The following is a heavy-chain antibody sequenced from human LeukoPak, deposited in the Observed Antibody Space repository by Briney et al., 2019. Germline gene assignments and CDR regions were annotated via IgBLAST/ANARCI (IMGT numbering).Heavy chain of an antibody. D-gene: IGHD5-18*01. CDR2: IKKDGSEK. CDR1: GFTFSSHR. CDR3: ARDLSGVTGYTYGRGIDY. Sequence: GGSLRLSCAASGFTFSSHRMSWVRQAPGKGLEWVANIKKDGSEKYYVDSVKGRFTISRDNAKTSLYLQMNSLRAEDTAVYYCARDLSGVTGYTYGRGIDYWGQGTLVTVSS. J-gene: IGHJ4*02. V-gene: IGHV3-7*01.